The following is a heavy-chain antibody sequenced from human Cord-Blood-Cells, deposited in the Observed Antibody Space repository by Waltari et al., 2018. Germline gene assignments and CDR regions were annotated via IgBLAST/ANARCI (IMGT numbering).Heavy chain of an antibody. J-gene: IGHJ4*02. V-gene: IGHV1-2*02. D-gene: IGHD7-27*01. CDR2: INPKSGDT. Sequence: QVQLVQSGAEVKKPGASVKVSCKASGYPFTGYYMHWVLQAPGQGLEWRGWINPKSGDTNEAQNVKGRVTMTRDTSISTGYMELSRLRSDDTAVYYCARGSGDTGYFDYWGQGTLVTVSS. CDR3: ARGSGDTGYFDY. CDR1: GYPFTGYY.